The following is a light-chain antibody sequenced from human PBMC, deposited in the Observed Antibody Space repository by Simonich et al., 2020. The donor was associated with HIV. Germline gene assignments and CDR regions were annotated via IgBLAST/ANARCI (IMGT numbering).Light chain of an antibody. Sequence: DIQMTQSPSSLSASVGDRVTIPCRKIQDISQSLAWYQQKTGKAPKLLLYGASRLERGFPSRFSGSGSVTDYTLTISSLQPEDFATYYCQQYYSTPTFGPGTKVDIK. CDR1: QDISQS. CDR2: GAS. J-gene: IGKJ3*01. CDR3: QQYYSTPT. V-gene: IGKV1-NL1*01.